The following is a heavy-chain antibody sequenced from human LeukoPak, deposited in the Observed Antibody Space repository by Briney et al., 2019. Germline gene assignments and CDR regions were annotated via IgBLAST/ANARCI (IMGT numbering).Heavy chain of an antibody. CDR1: GGSFSVYF. CDR2: INHSGRT. Sequence: PSETLSLTCAVYGGSFSVYFWGWIRQPPGKGLEWIGEINHSGRTYYNPSLKSRVTISVDTSKNQFSLNLSSVTAADTAVYYCARDVVVVPAAIHYGMDVWGQGTTVTVSS. D-gene: IGHD2-2*01. V-gene: IGHV4-34*01. CDR3: ARDVVVVPAAIHYGMDV. J-gene: IGHJ6*02.